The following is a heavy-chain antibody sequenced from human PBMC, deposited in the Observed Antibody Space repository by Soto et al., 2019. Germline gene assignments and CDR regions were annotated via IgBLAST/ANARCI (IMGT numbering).Heavy chain of an antibody. D-gene: IGHD3-22*01. J-gene: IGHJ3*02. CDR2: IYYTGGT. CDR3: ARHQDYYDGKGAFDI. CDR1: GYSISSGYY. Sequence: SETLSLTCAVSGYSISSGYYWGWIRQPPGKGLEWIGYIYYTGGTNYNPSLASRVTVSVDTSKNQFSLKVTSVTAADTAVYYCARHQDYYDGKGAFDIWGQGTMVTVSS. V-gene: IGHV4-38-2*01.